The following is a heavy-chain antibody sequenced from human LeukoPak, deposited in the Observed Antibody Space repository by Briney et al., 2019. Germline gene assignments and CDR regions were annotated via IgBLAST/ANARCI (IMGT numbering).Heavy chain of an antibody. CDR2: IYTSGST. CDR1: GGSISTGSYY. J-gene: IGHJ2*01. Sequence: PSQTLSLTCIVSGGSISTGSYYWSWIRQPAGKGLEWIGRIYTSGSTNYNPSLKSRVTMSVDTSKNQFSLKLSSVTAADTAVYYCARDLASPRYYWYFDLWGRGTLVTVSS. V-gene: IGHV4-61*02. D-gene: IGHD3-9*01. CDR3: ARDLASPRYYWYFDL.